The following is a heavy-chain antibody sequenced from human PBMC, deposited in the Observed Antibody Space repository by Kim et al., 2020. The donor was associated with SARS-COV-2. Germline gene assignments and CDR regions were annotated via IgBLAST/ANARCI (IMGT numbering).Heavy chain of an antibody. CDR3: AGREGSSGVVHCWGFDY. Sequence: LKSRVTISVDTSKNQFSLKLSSVPAADTAVYYCAGREGSSGVVHCWGFDYWGQGTLVTVSS. J-gene: IGHJ4*02. D-gene: IGHD2-21*01. V-gene: IGHV4-34*01.